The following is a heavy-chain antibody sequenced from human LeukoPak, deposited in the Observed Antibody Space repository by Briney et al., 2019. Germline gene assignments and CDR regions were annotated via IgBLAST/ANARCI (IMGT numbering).Heavy chain of an antibody. Sequence: ASVKVSCKASGGTFSSYAISWVRQAPGQGLEWMGGIIPIFGTANYAQKFQGRVTITADESTSTAYMELSSLRSEGTAVYYCAREAIDDYYYYYMDVWGKGTTVTVSS. CDR1: GGTFSSYA. CDR3: AREAIDDYYYYYMDV. J-gene: IGHJ6*03. V-gene: IGHV1-69*13. CDR2: IIPIFGTA.